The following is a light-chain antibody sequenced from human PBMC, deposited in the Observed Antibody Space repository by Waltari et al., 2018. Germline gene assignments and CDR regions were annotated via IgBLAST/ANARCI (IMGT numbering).Light chain of an antibody. Sequence: EIVMTQSPVTLSVSPGERATLSCRASQSVGTKLAWYQQKPGQAPRLLIYGASTRATGIAARFSGSGSGTEFTLTISSLQSEDFAIYYCQQYNLWPWTFDQG. CDR2: GAS. J-gene: IGKJ1*01. CDR1: QSVGTK. V-gene: IGKV3-15*01. CDR3: QQYNLWPWT.